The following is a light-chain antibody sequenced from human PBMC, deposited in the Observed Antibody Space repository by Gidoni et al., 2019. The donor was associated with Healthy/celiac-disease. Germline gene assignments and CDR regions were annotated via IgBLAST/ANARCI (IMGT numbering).Light chain of an antibody. V-gene: IGKV1-33*01. CDR2: DAS. CDR1: QNISNY. CDR3: QQYDNLFT. Sequence: DIQMTPSPSSLSASLGDSVTITCQGSQNISNYFNCYQQKQRNAPKLLIYDASNLETGVPTRFSGSGSGTDFTFTISSLQPEDIATYYRQQYDNLFTFGPGTKVDIK. J-gene: IGKJ3*01.